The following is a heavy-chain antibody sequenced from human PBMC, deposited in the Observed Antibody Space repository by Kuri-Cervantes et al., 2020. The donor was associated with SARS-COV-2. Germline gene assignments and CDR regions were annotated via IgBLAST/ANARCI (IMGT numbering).Heavy chain of an antibody. Sequence: SETLSLTCTVSGGSISSSSYYWSWIRQPPGKGLEWIGYIYYSGSTNYNPSLKSRVTISVDTSKNQFSLKLSSVTAADTAVYYCARDSPEYSSSSSVPFDYSGQGTLVTVSS. CDR2: IYYSGST. J-gene: IGHJ4*02. D-gene: IGHD6-6*01. CDR1: GGSISSSSYY. CDR3: ARDSPEYSSSSSVPFDY. V-gene: IGHV4-61*01.